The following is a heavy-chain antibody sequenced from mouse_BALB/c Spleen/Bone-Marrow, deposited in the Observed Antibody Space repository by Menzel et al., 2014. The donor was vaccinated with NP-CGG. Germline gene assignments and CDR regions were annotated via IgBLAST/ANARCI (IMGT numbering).Heavy chain of an antibody. CDR3: ARDYYGSSFDY. J-gene: IGHJ2*01. D-gene: IGHD1-1*01. V-gene: IGHV5-6-3*01. CDR2: INSNGGST. Sequence: EVKVEESGGGLVQPGGSLKLSCAASGFTFSSYGISWVRQTPDKRLELVATINSNGGSTYYPDSVKGRFTISRDNAKNTLYLQMSSLKSEDTAMYYCARDYYGSSFDYWGQGTTLTVSS. CDR1: GFTFSSYG.